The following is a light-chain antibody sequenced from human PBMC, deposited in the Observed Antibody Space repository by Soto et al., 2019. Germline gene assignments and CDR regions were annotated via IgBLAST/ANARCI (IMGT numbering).Light chain of an antibody. CDR2: DDS. V-gene: IGLV3-21*02. Sequence: SYELTQPPSLSLAPGQTATITCGGNNIGSKSVHWYQHKPGQAPVLVVYDDSDRPSAIPERFSGSNSGNTAALTISRVEAGDEADYYCQVWDGSSDHEEWVFGGGTKVTVL. CDR1: NIGSKS. J-gene: IGLJ3*02. CDR3: QVWDGSSDHEEWV.